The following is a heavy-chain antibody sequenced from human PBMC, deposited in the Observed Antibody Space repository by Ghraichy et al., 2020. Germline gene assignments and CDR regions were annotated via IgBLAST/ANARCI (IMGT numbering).Heavy chain of an antibody. CDR1: GGSISSYY. CDR2: IYYSGST. J-gene: IGHJ4*02. Sequence: SQTLSLTCTVSGGSISSYYWSWIRQPPGKGLEWIGYIYYSGSTNYNPSLKSRVTISVDTSKNQFSLKLSSVTAADTAVYYCARERHYYDSSALREGYYFDYWGQGTLVTVSS. D-gene: IGHD3-22*01. V-gene: IGHV4-59*01. CDR3: ARERHYYDSSALREGYYFDY.